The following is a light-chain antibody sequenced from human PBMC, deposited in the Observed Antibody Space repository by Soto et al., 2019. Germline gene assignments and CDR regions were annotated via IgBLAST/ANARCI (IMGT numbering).Light chain of an antibody. CDR2: GAS. Sequence: DIQLTQSPPTLSASVGDRVTITCRASQSIRYYLAWYQQMPGKAPKLLIYGASSLQSGVPSRFSGSGSGTEFTLTISSLQPDDFATYVCQHHNSYSQPFGQGTKVEIK. V-gene: IGKV1-5*01. CDR1: QSIRYY. CDR3: QHHNSYSQP. J-gene: IGKJ1*01.